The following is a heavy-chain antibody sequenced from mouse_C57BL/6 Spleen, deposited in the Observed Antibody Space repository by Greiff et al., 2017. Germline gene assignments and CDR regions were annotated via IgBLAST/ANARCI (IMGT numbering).Heavy chain of an antibody. CDR2: ISNGGGST. V-gene: IGHV5-12*01. CDR3: ARQRDYDAFDY. CDR1: GFTFSDYY. J-gene: IGHJ2*01. D-gene: IGHD2-4*01. Sequence: EVMLVESGVGLVQPGGSLKLSCAASGFTFSDYYMYWVRQTPEKRLEWVAYISNGGGSTYYPDTVKGRFTISRDNAKNTLYLQMSRLKSEDTAMYYCARQRDYDAFDYWGQGTTLTVSS.